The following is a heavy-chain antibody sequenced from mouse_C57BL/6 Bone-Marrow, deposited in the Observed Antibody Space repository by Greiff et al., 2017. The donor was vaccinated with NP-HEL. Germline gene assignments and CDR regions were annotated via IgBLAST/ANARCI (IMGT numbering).Heavy chain of an antibody. CDR1: GFTFSSYA. J-gene: IGHJ3*01. D-gene: IGHD2-4*01. V-gene: IGHV5-9-1*02. Sequence: DVHLVESGEGLVKPGGSLKLSCAASGFTFSSYAMSWVRQTPEKRLEWVAYISSGGDYIYYADTVKGRFTISRDNARNTLYLQMISLKSEDTAMYYCTRVIYYDYGAWFAYWGQGTLVTVSA. CDR2: ISSGGDYI. CDR3: TRVIYYDYGAWFAY.